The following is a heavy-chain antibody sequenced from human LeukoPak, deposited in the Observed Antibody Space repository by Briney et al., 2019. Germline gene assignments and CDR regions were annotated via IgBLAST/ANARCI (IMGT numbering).Heavy chain of an antibody. CDR3: ARDPALWFGEQPNWFDP. CDR1: GFTFSSYG. Sequence: GGSLRLSCATSGFTFSSYGFHWVRQAPGKGLEWVAAIWYDGSNKYYADSVKGRFTTSRDNSKNTLYLQMNSLRAEDTAVYYCARDPALWFGEQPNWFDPWGQGTLVTVSS. J-gene: IGHJ5*02. CDR2: IWYDGSNK. D-gene: IGHD3-10*01. V-gene: IGHV3-30*19.